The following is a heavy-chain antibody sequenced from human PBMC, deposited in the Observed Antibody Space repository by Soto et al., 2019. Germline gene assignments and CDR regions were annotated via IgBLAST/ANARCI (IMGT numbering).Heavy chain of an antibody. CDR2: ISGRVGST. Sequence: EVQLLESGGDLVQPGGSLRLSCAASGFTFTTYAMTWVPQPPGKGLEWVSDISGRVGSTYYADAVKGRCTISRDNSTNTLCLQMNSLGAEDTAVSFCAKDNDTTFSPQDYWGQGTLVTVSS. V-gene: IGHV3-23*01. CDR3: AKDNDTTFSPQDY. J-gene: IGHJ4*02. CDR1: GFTFTTYA. D-gene: IGHD3-22*01.